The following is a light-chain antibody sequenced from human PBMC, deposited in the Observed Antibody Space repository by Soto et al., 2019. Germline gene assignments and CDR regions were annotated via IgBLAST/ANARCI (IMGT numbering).Light chain of an antibody. CDR3: QQYGSSPRT. J-gene: IGKJ2*01. CDR2: GAS. Sequence: EIVLTQSPGTLSLSPGERATLSGRASQSVTSSYLAWYQQKPGQAPRLLIYGASSRATGIPNRFSGSGSGTDFTLTISRLEPEDFAVYYCQQYGSSPRTFGQGPKLEIK. CDR1: QSVTSSY. V-gene: IGKV3-20*01.